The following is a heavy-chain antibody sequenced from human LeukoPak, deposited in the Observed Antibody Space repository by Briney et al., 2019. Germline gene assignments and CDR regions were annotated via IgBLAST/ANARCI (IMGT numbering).Heavy chain of an antibody. CDR3: ARERHYGGNSRYFQH. J-gene: IGHJ1*01. V-gene: IGHV3-64D*06. CDR1: GFTFSSYA. CDR2: ISSNGGST. Sequence: GGSLRLSCSASGFTFSSYAMHWVRQAPGKGLEYVSAISSNGGSTYYADSVKGRFTISRDNSKNTLYLQMSSLRAEDTAVYYCARERHYGGNSRYFQHWGQGTLVTVSS. D-gene: IGHD4-23*01.